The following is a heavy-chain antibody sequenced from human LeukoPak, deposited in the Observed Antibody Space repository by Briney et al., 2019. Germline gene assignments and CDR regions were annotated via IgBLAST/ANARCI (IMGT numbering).Heavy chain of an antibody. Sequence: GASVKVSCKASGYTFTSYGISWVRQAPGQGLEWMGWTSAYNGNTSYAQKLQGRVTMTTDTSTSTAYMELRSLRSDDTAVYYCASATGYSSGWYWFDPWGQGTLVTVSS. CDR2: TSAYNGNT. CDR1: GYTFTSYG. V-gene: IGHV1-18*01. D-gene: IGHD6-19*01. J-gene: IGHJ5*02. CDR3: ASATGYSSGWYWFDP.